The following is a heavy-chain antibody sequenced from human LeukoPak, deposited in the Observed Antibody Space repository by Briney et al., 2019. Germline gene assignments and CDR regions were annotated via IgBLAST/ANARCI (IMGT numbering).Heavy chain of an antibody. Sequence: SETLCLTCTVSGGSISSGSLYWSWIRQPAGKGLEWIGHIYISGSTSYNPSLKSRVTISLDPSKNQFPLKMSSVTAADTAVYYCARDFSREWWSGLQRGPIWGQGTMVTVSS. V-gene: IGHV4-61*09. CDR2: IYISGST. CDR3: ARDFSREWWSGLQRGPI. CDR1: GGSISSGSLY. J-gene: IGHJ3*02. D-gene: IGHD3-3*01.